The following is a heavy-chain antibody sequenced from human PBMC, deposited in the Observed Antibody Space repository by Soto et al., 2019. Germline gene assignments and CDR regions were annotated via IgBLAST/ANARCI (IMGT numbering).Heavy chain of an antibody. J-gene: IGHJ2*01. Sequence: QVQLQESGPGLVKPSETLSLTCTVTGGSISSYYWSLIRQPAGKGLEWIGRIYTSGSTNYNPSLKSRVTISVDTSKNQFSLKLSSVTAADTAVYYCARWFGKWELPSYWYFDLWGRGTLVTVSS. CDR1: GGSISSYY. CDR2: IYTSGST. CDR3: ARWFGKWELPSYWYFDL. D-gene: IGHD1-26*01. V-gene: IGHV4-4*07.